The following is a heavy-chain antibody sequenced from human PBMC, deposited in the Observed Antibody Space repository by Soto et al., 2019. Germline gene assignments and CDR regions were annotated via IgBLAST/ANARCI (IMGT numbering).Heavy chain of an antibody. Sequence: VQLVESGGGLVQPGGSLRLSCAGTGFTFSTYWMHWVRQVPGKGLEWVSRVKTDGTNTGYADSVKGRFTISRDNAKNTLYLEMNNLRADDTAVYYCARGGVIVVGLDVWGQGTTGTVSS. CDR1: GFTFSTYW. D-gene: IGHD3-22*01. J-gene: IGHJ6*02. V-gene: IGHV3-74*01. CDR3: ARGGVIVVGLDV. CDR2: VKTDGTNT.